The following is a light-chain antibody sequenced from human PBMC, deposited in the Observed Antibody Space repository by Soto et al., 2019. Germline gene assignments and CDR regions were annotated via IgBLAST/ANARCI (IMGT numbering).Light chain of an antibody. CDR3: QQYGSSPGT. V-gene: IGKV3-20*01. CDR1: RIVTSNY. CDR2: GAS. Sequence: EIVLPQSPGTLFWSPGERPTLSCRASRIVTSNYLAWYQQKPGQAPRLLIFGASTRATGLPDRFSGGGSGTEFTLTISRLEPEDFAVYYCQQYGSSPGTFGQGTKVEIK. J-gene: IGKJ1*01.